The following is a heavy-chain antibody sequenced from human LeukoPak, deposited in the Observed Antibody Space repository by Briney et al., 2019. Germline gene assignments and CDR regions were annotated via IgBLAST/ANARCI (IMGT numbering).Heavy chain of an antibody. Sequence: GASVKVSCKASGYTFTGNYMHWVRQAPGQGLEWMGRINPNSGGTNYAQKFQGRVTMTRDTSISTAYMELSRLRPDDTAVYYCAAYDYVWGSYRSFDYWGQGTLVTVSS. CDR2: INPNSGGT. D-gene: IGHD3-16*02. CDR1: GYTFTGNY. CDR3: AAYDYVWGSYRSFDY. V-gene: IGHV1-2*06. J-gene: IGHJ4*02.